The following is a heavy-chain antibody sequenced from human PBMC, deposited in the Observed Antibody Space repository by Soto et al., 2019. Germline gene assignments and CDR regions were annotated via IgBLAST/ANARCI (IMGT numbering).Heavy chain of an antibody. CDR1: GGSFSGYY. CDR3: ARAPLVVVAAKSWFDP. CDR2: INHSGST. D-gene: IGHD2-15*01. J-gene: IGHJ5*02. V-gene: IGHV4-34*01. Sequence: PSETLSLTCAVYGGSFSGYYWSWIRQPPGKGLEWIGEINHSGSTNYSPSLKSRVTISVDTSKNQFSLKLSSVTAADTAVYYCARAPLVVVAAKSWFDPWGQGTLVTVSS.